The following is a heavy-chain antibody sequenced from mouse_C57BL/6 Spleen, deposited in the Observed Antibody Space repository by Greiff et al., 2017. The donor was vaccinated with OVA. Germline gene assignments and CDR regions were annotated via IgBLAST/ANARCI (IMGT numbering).Heavy chain of an antibody. V-gene: IGHV5-4*03. CDR3: ASWVTWFAY. Sequence: EVKVVESGGGLVKPGGSLKLSCAASGFTFSSYAMSWVRQTPEKRLEWVATISDGGSYTYYPDNVKGRFTISRDNAKNNQYRPMCHLTSKETAMYYCASWVTWFAYWGQGTLVTVSA. CDR1: GFTFSSYA. CDR2: ISDGGSYT. J-gene: IGHJ3*01. D-gene: IGHD2-13*01.